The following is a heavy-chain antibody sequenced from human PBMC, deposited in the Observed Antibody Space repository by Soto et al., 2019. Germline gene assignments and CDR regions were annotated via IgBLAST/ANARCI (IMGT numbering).Heavy chain of an antibody. CDR1: GGSISSSY. V-gene: IGHV4-59*01. CDR3: ARVLSSSSSPWYFDY. D-gene: IGHD6-13*01. Sequence: NPSETLPLTCTVSGGSISSSYWSWIRQPPGKGLEWIGYISYSGSTNYNPSLKSRVTISLDTSKNQFSLKLSSVTAADTALYSCARVLSSSSSPWYFDYWGQGTLVTVSS. J-gene: IGHJ4*02. CDR2: ISYSGST.